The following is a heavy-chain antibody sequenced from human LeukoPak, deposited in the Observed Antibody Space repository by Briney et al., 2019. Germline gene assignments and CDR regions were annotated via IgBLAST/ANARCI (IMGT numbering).Heavy chain of an antibody. CDR3: ARGSGYGYLDY. Sequence: GGSLRLSCAASGFTFSSYSMNWVRQAPGKGLEWVSSISSSSSYTYYADSVKGRFTISRDNAKNSLYLQMNSLRAEDTAVYYCARGSGYGYLDYWGQGTLVTVSS. V-gene: IGHV3-21*01. D-gene: IGHD5-12*01. J-gene: IGHJ4*02. CDR1: GFTFSSYS. CDR2: ISSSSSYT.